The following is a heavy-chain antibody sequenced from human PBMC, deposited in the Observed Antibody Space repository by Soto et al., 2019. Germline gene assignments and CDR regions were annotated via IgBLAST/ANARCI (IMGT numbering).Heavy chain of an antibody. CDR2: IWNDGSNE. CDR3: VRDAADSGYAFDI. J-gene: IGHJ3*02. D-gene: IGHD3-10*01. V-gene: IGHV3-33*01. Sequence: QLVESGGGVVQPGRSRRLSCAASGFTFSRDAMHWVRQAPGKGLEWVAFIWNDGSNEYYADSVKGRAIISRDNSENTVYLQMNSLRGEDTAVYFCVRDAADSGYAFDIWGQGTMVTVSS. CDR1: GFTFSRDA.